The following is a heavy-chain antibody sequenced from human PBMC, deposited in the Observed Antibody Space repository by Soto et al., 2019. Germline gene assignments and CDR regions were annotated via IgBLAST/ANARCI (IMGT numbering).Heavy chain of an antibody. Sequence: EVPLLESGGGLVQPGGSLRLSCAASGFTFSSYAMSWVRQAPGKGLEWVSAISGSGGSTYYADSVKGRFTISRDNSKNTLYLQMNSLRAEDTAVYYCAKDALGYCISTSCLGPDHWGQGTLVTVSS. CDR1: GFTFSSYA. V-gene: IGHV3-23*01. CDR3: AKDALGYCISTSCLGPDH. D-gene: IGHD2-2*01. J-gene: IGHJ4*02. CDR2: ISGSGGST.